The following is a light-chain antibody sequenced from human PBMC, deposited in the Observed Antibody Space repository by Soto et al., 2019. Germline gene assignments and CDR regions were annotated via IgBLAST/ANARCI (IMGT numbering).Light chain of an antibody. CDR3: QQGYITPYT. V-gene: IGKV1-39*01. Sequence: DIQMTQSPSSLSISVGDRVTITCRASQSISSYLNWYQQKPGKAPKLQIYASSNLQSGVPSRFSGSGSGTYLTLTISSLQPEDFPTYYFQQGYITPYTFGQGTKLDI. J-gene: IGKJ2*01. CDR2: ASS. CDR1: QSISSY.